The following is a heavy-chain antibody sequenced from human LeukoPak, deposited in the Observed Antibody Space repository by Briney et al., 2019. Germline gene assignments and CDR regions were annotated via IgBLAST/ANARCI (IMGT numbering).Heavy chain of an antibody. Sequence: SETLSLSCTVSGGSISSYYWSWIRQPPGKGLEWIGYIYYSGSTNYNPSLKSRVTMSVDTSKNLFALKLSSVTAADTAVYYCARQGVATAIDYWGQGTLVTVSS. D-gene: IGHD2-21*02. CDR1: GGSISSYY. V-gene: IGHV4-59*12. CDR3: ARQGVATAIDY. J-gene: IGHJ4*02. CDR2: IYYSGST.